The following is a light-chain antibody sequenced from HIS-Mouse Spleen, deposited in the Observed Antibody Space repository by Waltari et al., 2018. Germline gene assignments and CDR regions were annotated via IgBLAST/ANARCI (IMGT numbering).Light chain of an antibody. CDR2: WAS. Sequence: DIVMTQSPDSLAVSLGERATINCKSSQSVVYSSNNKNYLAWYQQKPGQPPKLLIYWASTRESGVPDRFSGSGSGTDFTLTISSLQAEDVAVYYCQQYYSTPPALTFGGGTKVEIK. CDR1: QSVVYSSNNKNY. J-gene: IGKJ4*01. CDR3: QQYYSTPPALT. V-gene: IGKV4-1*01.